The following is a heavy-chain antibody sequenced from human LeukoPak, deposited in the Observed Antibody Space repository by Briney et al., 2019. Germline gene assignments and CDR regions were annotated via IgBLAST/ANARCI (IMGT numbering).Heavy chain of an antibody. CDR2: MNPNSGNT. CDR1: GYTFTSYD. D-gene: IGHD3-3*01. CDR3: ARAPMGWLIHFDY. Sequence: ASVKVSCKASGYTFTSYDINWVRQATGQGPEWMGWMNPNSGNTGYAQEFQGRVTMTRNTSISTAYMELSSLRSEDTAVYYCARAPMGWLIHFDYWGQGTLVTVSS. V-gene: IGHV1-8*01. J-gene: IGHJ4*02.